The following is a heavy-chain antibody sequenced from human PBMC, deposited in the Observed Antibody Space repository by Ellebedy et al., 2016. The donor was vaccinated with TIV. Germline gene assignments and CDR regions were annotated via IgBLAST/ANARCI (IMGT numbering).Heavy chain of an antibody. V-gene: IGHV3-30-3*01. J-gene: IGHJ3*02. CDR3: ARERLSDDAFDI. D-gene: IGHD1-26*01. CDR2: ISYDGSNK. CDR1: GFTFSSYA. Sequence: GESLKISXAASGFTFSSYAMHWVRQAPGKGLEWVAVISYDGSNKYYADSVKGRFTISRDNSKNTLYLQMNSLRAEDTAVYYCARERLSDDAFDIWGQGTMVTVSS.